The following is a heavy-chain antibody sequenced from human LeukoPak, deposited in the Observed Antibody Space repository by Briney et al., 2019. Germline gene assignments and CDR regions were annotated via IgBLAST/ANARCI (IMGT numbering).Heavy chain of an antibody. J-gene: IGHJ6*02. Sequence: SETLSLTCTVSGGSISSYYWSWIRQPPGKGLEWIGYIYYSGSTNYNPSLKSRVTISVDTSKNQFSLKLSSVTAADTAVYYCARAPQGLGNRWFGESLLYGMDVWGQGTTVTVSS. V-gene: IGHV4-59*01. D-gene: IGHD3-10*01. CDR3: ARAPQGLGNRWFGESLLYGMDV. CDR2: IYYSGST. CDR1: GGSISSYY.